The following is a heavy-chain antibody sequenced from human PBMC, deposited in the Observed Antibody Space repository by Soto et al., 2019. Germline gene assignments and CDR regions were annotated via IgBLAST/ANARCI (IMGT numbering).Heavy chain of an antibody. Sequence: PGGSLRLSCAAAGFTFNTYAMSWVRQAPGQGLDWVSAITFSGGDTYHADSVKGRFTISRDNTKNTLYLQMNSLRAEDTALYYCAKGSASSSPYYFDYWGQGTLVTVSS. CDR3: AKGSASSSPYYFDY. CDR2: ITFSGGDT. V-gene: IGHV3-23*01. CDR1: GFTFNTYA. J-gene: IGHJ4*02. D-gene: IGHD2-2*01.